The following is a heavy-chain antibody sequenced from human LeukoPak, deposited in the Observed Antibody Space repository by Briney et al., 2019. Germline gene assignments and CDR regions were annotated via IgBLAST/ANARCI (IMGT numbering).Heavy chain of an antibody. CDR2: IIPIFGTA. D-gene: IGHD6-13*01. V-gene: IGHV1-69*13. CDR3: ARTGIAAAGNWFDP. J-gene: IGHJ5*02. Sequence: SVKVSCKASGYTFTTYAINWVRQAPGQGLEWMGGIIPIFGTANYAQKFQGRVTITADESTSTAYMELSSLRSEDTAVYYCARTGIAAAGNWFDPWGQGTLVTVSS. CDR1: GYTFTTYA.